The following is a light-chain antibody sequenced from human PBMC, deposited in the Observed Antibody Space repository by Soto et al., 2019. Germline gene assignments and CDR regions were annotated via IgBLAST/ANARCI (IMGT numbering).Light chain of an antibody. Sequence: EIVLRQSPATLSLSPGERATLSCRASQNVRNYLAWYQHKPGQAPRLLIYEASNRATGIPARFSGSGSGTDFTLTISRLEPEDVAVYYCQRYGTSPPDTFGQGTRLE. V-gene: IGKV3-11*01. CDR1: QNVRNY. CDR3: QRYGTSPPDT. J-gene: IGKJ5*01. CDR2: EAS.